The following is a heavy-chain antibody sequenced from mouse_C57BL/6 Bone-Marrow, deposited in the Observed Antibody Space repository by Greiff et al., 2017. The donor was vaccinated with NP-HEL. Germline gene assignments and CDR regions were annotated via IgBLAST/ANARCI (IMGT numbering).Heavy chain of an antibody. V-gene: IGHV1-81*01. CDR2: IYPRSGNT. D-gene: IGHD2-4*01. J-gene: IGHJ2*01. CDR3: AGIYYDYAYFDY. Sequence: VQRVESGAELARPGASVKLSCKASGYTFTSYGISWVKQRTGQGLEWIGEIYPRSGNTYYNEKFKGKATLTADKSSSTAYMELRSLTSEDSAVYFCAGIYYDYAYFDYWGQGTTLTVSS. CDR1: GYTFTSYG.